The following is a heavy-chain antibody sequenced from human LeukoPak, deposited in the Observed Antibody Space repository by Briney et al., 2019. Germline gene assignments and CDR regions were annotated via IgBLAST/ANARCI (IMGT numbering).Heavy chain of an antibody. Sequence: PSETLSLTCSVSGGSISSHYWSWLRQPPGEGLEWIGYVFYTGSTNHNPSLKSRVTISIDTSKNQFSLKLSSVTAADTAVYYCARSNPYYYYMDVWGKGTTVTVSS. CDR3: ARSNPYYYYMDV. V-gene: IGHV4-59*11. J-gene: IGHJ6*03. CDR1: GGSISSHY. CDR2: VFYTGST. D-gene: IGHD1-14*01.